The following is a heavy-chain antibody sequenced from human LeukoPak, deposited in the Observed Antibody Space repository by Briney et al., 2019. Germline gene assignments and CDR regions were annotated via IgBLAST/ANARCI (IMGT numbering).Heavy chain of an antibody. J-gene: IGHJ6*03. CDR2: MNPNSGNT. V-gene: IGHV1-8*03. D-gene: IGHD1-26*01. CDR1: GYTFTSYD. Sequence: GASVKVSCKASGYTFTSYDINWVRQATGQGLGWMGWMNPNSGNTGYARKFQGRVTITRNTSISTAYMELSSLRSEDTAVYYCARGRRVVGATTFRYYYYMDVWGKGTTVTVSS. CDR3: ARGRRVVGATTFRYYYYMDV.